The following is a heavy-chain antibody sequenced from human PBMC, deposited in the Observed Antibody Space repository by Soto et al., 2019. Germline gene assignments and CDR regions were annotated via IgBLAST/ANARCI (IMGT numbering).Heavy chain of an antibody. J-gene: IGHJ4*02. Sequence: EAQLVESGGGLVQPGGSLRLSCAASGLSFDDYAMHWVRQAPGKGLEWVSGISWNRGRRDYADSVKGRFIISRDNAKNSLYLQMNSLRPEDTALYYCAKDIGGSTITTFFHYWGQGILVTVSS. CDR1: GLSFDDYA. CDR2: ISWNRGRR. CDR3: AKDIGGSTITTFFHY. D-gene: IGHD4-4*01. V-gene: IGHV3-9*01.